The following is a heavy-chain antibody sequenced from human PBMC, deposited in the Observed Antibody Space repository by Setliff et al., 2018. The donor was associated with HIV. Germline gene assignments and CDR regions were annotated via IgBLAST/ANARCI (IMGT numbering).Heavy chain of an antibody. J-gene: IGHJ4*02. CDR1: GFIVSSNY. Sequence: GGSLRLSCAASGFIVSSNYMSWVRQAPGKGLEWVSVIYTDGTRYYADSVKGRVTISRDNSKNTLYLQMNSLRAEDTAVYYCAKDGKWSYYYDSSGYYPYYFDYWGQGTLVTVSS. D-gene: IGHD3-22*01. V-gene: IGHV3-66*02. CDR3: AKDGKWSYYYDSSGYYPYYFDY. CDR2: IYTDGTR.